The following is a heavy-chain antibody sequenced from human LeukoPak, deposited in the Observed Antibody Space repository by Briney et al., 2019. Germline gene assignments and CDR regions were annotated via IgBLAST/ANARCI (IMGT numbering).Heavy chain of an antibody. Sequence: GGSLRLSCAASGFTFSSYAMSWVRQAPGKGLEWVSAISGSGGSTYYADSVKGRFTISRDNSKNTLYLQMNSLRSEDTAVYYCAKDINWNDGFDYWGQGTLVTVSS. V-gene: IGHV3-23*01. CDR1: GFTFSSYA. J-gene: IGHJ4*02. D-gene: IGHD1-1*01. CDR3: AKDINWNDGFDY. CDR2: ISGSGGST.